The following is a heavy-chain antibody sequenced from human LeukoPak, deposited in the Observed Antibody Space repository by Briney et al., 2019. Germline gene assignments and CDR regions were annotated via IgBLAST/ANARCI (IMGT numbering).Heavy chain of an antibody. Sequence: ASVKVSCKASGYTFTSYGISWVRQAPGQGLEWMGWISAYNGNTNYAQKLQGRVTMTTDTSTSTAYMELSSLRSEDTAVYYCARVICGGGSCYALLDYWGQGTLVTVSS. CDR1: GYTFTSYG. CDR2: ISAYNGNT. CDR3: ARVICGGGSCYALLDY. D-gene: IGHD2-15*01. J-gene: IGHJ4*02. V-gene: IGHV1-18*01.